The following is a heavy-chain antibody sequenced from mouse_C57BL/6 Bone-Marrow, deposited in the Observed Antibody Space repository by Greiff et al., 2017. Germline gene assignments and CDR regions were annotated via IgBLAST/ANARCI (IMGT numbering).Heavy chain of an antibody. CDR1: GYTFTSYW. CDR3: TRSYYSNYVGFAY. Sequence: EVQLQESGTVLARPGASVKMSCKTSGYTFTSYWMHWVKQRPGQGLEWIGAIYPGNSDTSYNQKFKGKAKLTAVTSASTAYMELSSLTNEDSAVYYWTRSYYSNYVGFAYWGQGTLVTVSA. D-gene: IGHD2-5*01. V-gene: IGHV1-5*01. J-gene: IGHJ3*01. CDR2: IYPGNSDT.